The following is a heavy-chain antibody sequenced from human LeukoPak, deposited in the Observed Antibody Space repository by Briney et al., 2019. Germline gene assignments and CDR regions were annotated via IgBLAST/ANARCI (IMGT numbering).Heavy chain of an antibody. CDR1: GGSISSYY. CDR2: IYYSGST. V-gene: IGHV4-59*01. D-gene: IGHD6-19*01. Sequence: SETLSLTCTVSGGSISSYYWSLIRQPPGKGLEWIGYIYYSGSTNYNPSLKSRVTISVDTSKNQFSLKLSSVTAADTAVYYCARDRRYSSGWYGIDYGGQGTLVTVSS. CDR3: ARDRRYSSGWYGIDY. J-gene: IGHJ4*02.